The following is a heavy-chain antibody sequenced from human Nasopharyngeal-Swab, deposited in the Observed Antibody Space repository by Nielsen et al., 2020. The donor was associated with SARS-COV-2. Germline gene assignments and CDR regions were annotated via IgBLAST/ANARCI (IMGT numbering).Heavy chain of an antibody. CDR1: GFTFNNYW. CDR3: ARDPHGVRGAMQDAFDL. CDR2: INGEESRT. J-gene: IGHJ3*01. Sequence: ESLKISCAVSGFTFNNYWMHWVRQAPGKGLVWFSRINGEESRTSYADSVKGRFTISRDNAKNTLYLQMNSLRADDAAMYYCARDPHGVRGAMQDAFDLWGQGTMVTVSS. V-gene: IGHV3-74*01. D-gene: IGHD3-16*01.